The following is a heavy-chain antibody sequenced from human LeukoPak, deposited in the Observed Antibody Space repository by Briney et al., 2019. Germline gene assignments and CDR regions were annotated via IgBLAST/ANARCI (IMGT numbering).Heavy chain of an antibody. V-gene: IGHV3-53*01. CDR3: ARDWGHSCFDC. CDR2: NYSGCST. CDR1: GLTLSINY. Sequence: GGSQRLLCAASGLTLSINYMSWAPQAPAKGLECVSVNYSGCSTYHPESVKGRFTISRDNFKNTLYLQIKSLRAEEHAVFYRARDWGHSCFDCWRQGTLVTVSS. D-gene: IGHD3-16*01. J-gene: IGHJ4*02.